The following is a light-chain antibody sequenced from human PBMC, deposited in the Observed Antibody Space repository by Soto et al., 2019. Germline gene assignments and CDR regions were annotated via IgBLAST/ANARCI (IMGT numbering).Light chain of an antibody. CDR3: QQYGSSPS. Sequence: EIVLTQSPGTLSLSPGERATLSCRASQSVSSSYLAWYRQRPGQAPRLLIYGASIRATGIPDRFSGSGSGTDFNLTISRLEPEDFAVFYCQQYGSSPSFGPGTKVDIK. CDR2: GAS. J-gene: IGKJ3*01. CDR1: QSVSSSY. V-gene: IGKV3-20*01.